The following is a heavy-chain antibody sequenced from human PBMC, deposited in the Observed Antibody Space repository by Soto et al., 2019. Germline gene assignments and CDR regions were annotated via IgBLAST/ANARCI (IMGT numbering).Heavy chain of an antibody. CDR1: GGTFSNYP. D-gene: IGHD5-12*01. CDR3: ARAIHRWLQVLYFDL. V-gene: IGHV1-69*12. CDR2: IIPICGTV. Sequence: QVQLVQSGAEVKKPGSSVKVSCKASGGTFSNYPVSWVRQAPGQGLEWMGGIIPICGTVNYAQQFQGRVTITADDSTSTASMELSSQRSEDTAVYYCARAIHRWLQVLYFDLWGRGTLVTVSS. J-gene: IGHJ2*01.